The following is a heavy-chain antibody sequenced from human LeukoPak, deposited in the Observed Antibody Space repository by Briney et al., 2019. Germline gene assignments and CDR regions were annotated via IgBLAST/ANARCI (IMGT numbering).Heavy chain of an antibody. J-gene: IGHJ6*04. Sequence: SETLSLTCGVYGGSFSGICWSWLRQSPGKRLEWIGAINHRGGTNYNPSLKSRVTISLDTPKNEFSLKLSTVTATDMAVYYCARDYFGPGSDYYYGMDVWGNGTTLTVSS. CDR3: ARDYFGPGSDYYYGMDV. D-gene: IGHD3-10*01. CDR2: INHRGGT. CDR1: GGSFSGIC. V-gene: IGHV4-34*01.